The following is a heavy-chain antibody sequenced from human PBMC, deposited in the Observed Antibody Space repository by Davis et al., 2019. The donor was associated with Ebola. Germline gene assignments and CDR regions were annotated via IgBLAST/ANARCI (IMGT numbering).Heavy chain of an antibody. Sequence: PGGSLRLSCAASGFTFSSYAMTWVRQAPGKGLEWVSAISGGGGSTYYAASVRGRFTISRDNSKNTLYLQMNSLRAEDTAVYYCARGSRGSLIPGAFDPWGQGTLVTVSS. CDR1: GFTFSSYA. CDR3: ARGSRGSLIPGAFDP. D-gene: IGHD2-2*01. J-gene: IGHJ5*02. CDR2: ISGGGGST. V-gene: IGHV3-23*01.